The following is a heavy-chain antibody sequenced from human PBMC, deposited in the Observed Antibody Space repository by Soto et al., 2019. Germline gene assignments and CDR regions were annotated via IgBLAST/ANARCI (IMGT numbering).Heavy chain of an antibody. CDR2: INSDGSST. CDR3: ARDGSGAYSGYDFAY. V-gene: IGHV3-74*01. CDR1: GFTFSSYW. D-gene: IGHD5-12*01. J-gene: IGHJ4*02. Sequence: GGTLRLSCAASGFTFSSYWMHWVRQAPGKGLVWVSRINSDGSSTSYPAPVKSRFTISRDKAKKTLCLEMNGLRAVDTGVYYCARDGSGAYSGYDFAYWGQGSLVTVSS.